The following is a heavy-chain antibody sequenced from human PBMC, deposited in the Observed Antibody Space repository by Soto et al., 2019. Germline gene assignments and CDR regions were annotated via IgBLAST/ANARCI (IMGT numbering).Heavy chain of an antibody. J-gene: IGHJ5*02. D-gene: IGHD5-18*01. V-gene: IGHV4-59*01. Sequence: SETLSLTCTVSGGSISSYYWSWIRQPPGKGLEWIGYIYYSGSTNYNPSLKSRVTISVDTSKNQFSLKLSSVTAADTAVYYCARGSDTAMVTGDWFDPWGQGTLVTVSS. CDR1: GGSISSYY. CDR2: IYYSGST. CDR3: ARGSDTAMVTGDWFDP.